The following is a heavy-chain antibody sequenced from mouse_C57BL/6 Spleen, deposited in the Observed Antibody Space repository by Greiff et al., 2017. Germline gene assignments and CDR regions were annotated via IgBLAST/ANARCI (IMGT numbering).Heavy chain of an antibody. CDR3: ARSDYDYDSPYAMDY. J-gene: IGHJ4*01. Sequence: VQLQQPGTELVQPGASVKLSCKASGYTFTSYWMHWVKQRPGQGLEWIGNINPSNGGTNYNEKFKSKATLTVDKSSSTAYMQLSSLTSEDSAVYYCARSDYDYDSPYAMDYWGQGTSVTVSS. D-gene: IGHD2-4*01. V-gene: IGHV1-53*01. CDR2: INPSNGGT. CDR1: GYTFTSYW.